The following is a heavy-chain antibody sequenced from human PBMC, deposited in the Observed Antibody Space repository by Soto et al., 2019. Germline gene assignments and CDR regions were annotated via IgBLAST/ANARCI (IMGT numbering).Heavy chain of an antibody. V-gene: IGHV1-46*01. CDR2: INPSGGST. Sequence: ASVKVSCKASGYTFTSYYMHWLRQAPGQGLEWMGIINPSGGSTSYAQKFQGRVTMTRDTSTSTVYMELSSLRSEDTAVDYCAREQEVVVVTANHDAFESWGQGKMVTVSS. J-gene: IGHJ3*02. CDR3: AREQEVVVVTANHDAFES. CDR1: GYTFTSYY. D-gene: IGHD2-21*02.